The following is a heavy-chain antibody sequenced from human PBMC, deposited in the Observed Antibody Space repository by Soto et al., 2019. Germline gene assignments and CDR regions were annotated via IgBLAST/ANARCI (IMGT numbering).Heavy chain of an antibody. CDR1: GYTFSNYG. D-gene: IGHD1-1*01. V-gene: IGHV1-18*01. CDR3: ARDRIGNVDYYGLDV. J-gene: IGHJ6*02. Sequence: ASVKVSCKASGYTFSNYGINWVRQAPGQGLEWMGWSSAYDSNTKYEQKLQGRVTMTTDTSTNTAYMELRSLRSDDTAVYYCARDRIGNVDYYGLDVWGQGTTVTVSS. CDR2: SSAYDSNT.